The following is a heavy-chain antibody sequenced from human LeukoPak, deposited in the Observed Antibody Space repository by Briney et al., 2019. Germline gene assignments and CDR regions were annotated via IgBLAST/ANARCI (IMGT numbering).Heavy chain of an antibody. D-gene: IGHD3-9*01. CDR3: ARVSDILTGYYYFDY. CDR2: INSDGSST. J-gene: IGHJ4*02. Sequence: GGSLRLSCAASGFTFSSYWMHWVRQAPGKGLVWVSRINSDGSSTSYADSVKGRFTISRDNAKNTLYLQMNSLRAEDTAVYYCARVSDILTGYYYFDYWGQGTLVTASS. CDR1: GFTFSSYW. V-gene: IGHV3-74*01.